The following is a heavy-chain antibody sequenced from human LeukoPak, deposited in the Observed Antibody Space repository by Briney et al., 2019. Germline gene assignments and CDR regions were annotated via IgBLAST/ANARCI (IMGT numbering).Heavy chain of an antibody. CDR2: IYYSGST. CDR3: ARSSGRKFDC. Sequence: SETLSLTCTVSGGSISSSSYYWGWIRQPQGKGLEWIGSIYYSGSTYYNPSLKSRVTISVDTSKNQFSLKLSSVTAADTAVYYCARSSGRKFDCWGQGTLVTVSS. D-gene: IGHD1-26*01. J-gene: IGHJ4*02. CDR1: GGSISSSSYY. V-gene: IGHV4-39*01.